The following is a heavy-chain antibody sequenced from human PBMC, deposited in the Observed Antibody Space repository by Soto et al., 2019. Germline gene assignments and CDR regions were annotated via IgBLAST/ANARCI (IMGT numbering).Heavy chain of an antibody. CDR3: ARVGKAHKTYGPNLKFYYMDV. V-gene: IGHV3-53*04. Sequence: PGGSLRLSCAASGFTVSSNYMSWVRQAPGKGLEWVSVIYSGGSTYYADSVKGRFTISRHNSKNTLYLQMNSLRAEDTAVYYCARVGKAHKTYGPNLKFYYMDVWGKGTTVTVSS. J-gene: IGHJ6*03. D-gene: IGHD2-8*01. CDR2: IYSGGST. CDR1: GFTVSSNY.